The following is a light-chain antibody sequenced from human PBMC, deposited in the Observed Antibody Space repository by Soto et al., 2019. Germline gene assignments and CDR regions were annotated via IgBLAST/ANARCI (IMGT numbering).Light chain of an antibody. J-gene: IGKJ1*01. V-gene: IGKV3-15*01. CDR3: QQYNNWPRA. Sequence: EIVMTQSPATLSVSPGEGATLSCRASQTVSSNLAWYQQVPGQAPRLLIYGASTRATGVPARFSGSGSGTESALTISRLQSEDFAVYYCQQYNNWPRAFGQGTKVEVK. CDR1: QTVSSN. CDR2: GAS.